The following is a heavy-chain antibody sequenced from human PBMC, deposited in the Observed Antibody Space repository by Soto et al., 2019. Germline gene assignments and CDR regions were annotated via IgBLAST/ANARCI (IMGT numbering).Heavy chain of an antibody. D-gene: IGHD3-3*01. CDR3: ARDRTHYDFWSGYSGFDY. V-gene: IGHV1-18*04. J-gene: IGHJ4*02. Sequence: ASVKVSCKASGYTFTSYGISWVRQAPGQGLEWMGWISAYNGNRNYAQKLQGRVTMTTDTSTSTAYMELRSLRSDDTAVYYCARDRTHYDFWSGYSGFDYWGQGTMVTVSS. CDR1: GYTFTSYG. CDR2: ISAYNGNR.